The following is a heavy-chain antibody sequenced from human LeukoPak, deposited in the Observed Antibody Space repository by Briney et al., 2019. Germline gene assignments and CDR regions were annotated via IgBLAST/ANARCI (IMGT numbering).Heavy chain of an antibody. CDR1: GFTFSSYW. V-gene: IGHV3-7*01. Sequence: GSLRLSCAASGFTFSSYWMSWVRQAPGKGLEWVANIKQDGSEKYYVDSVKGRFTISRDNAKSSLYLQMNSLRAEDTAVYYCARDHDEWELLLVDDYWGQGTLVTVSS. CDR3: ARDHDEWELLLVDDY. D-gene: IGHD1-26*01. J-gene: IGHJ4*02. CDR2: IKQDGSEK.